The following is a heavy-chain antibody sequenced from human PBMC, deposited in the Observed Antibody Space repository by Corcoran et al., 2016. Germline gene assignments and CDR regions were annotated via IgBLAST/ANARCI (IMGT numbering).Heavy chain of an antibody. Sequence: QVQLVQSGAEVEKPGASVKVSCKASGYTFTSHGISWVRQAPGQGLEWMGWISPYNGNTNYAQKFQGRVTMTTDTSTTTAHMELRSLGSDDTAMYYCARSGQGDYWGQGTLVTVSS. J-gene: IGHJ4*02. CDR1: GYTFTSHG. CDR3: ARSGQGDY. V-gene: IGHV1-18*01. D-gene: IGHD3-10*01. CDR2: ISPYNGNT.